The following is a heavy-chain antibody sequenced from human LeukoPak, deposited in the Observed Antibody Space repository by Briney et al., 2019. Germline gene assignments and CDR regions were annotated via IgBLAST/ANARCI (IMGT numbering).Heavy chain of an antibody. CDR2: IYHSGST. D-gene: IGHD3-10*01. CDR1: GGSISSGGYS. CDR3: ARASSILWFGELLYGGYFDY. Sequence: PSQTLSLTCAVSGGSISSGGYSWSWIRQPPGKGLEWIGYIYHSGSTYYNPSLKSRVTISVDRSKNQFSLKLSSVTAADTAVYYCARASSILWFGELLYGGYFDYWGQGTLVTVSS. J-gene: IGHJ4*02. V-gene: IGHV4-30-2*01.